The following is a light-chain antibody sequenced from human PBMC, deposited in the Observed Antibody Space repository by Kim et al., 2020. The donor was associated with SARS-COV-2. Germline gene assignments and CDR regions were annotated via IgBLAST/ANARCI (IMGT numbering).Light chain of an antibody. J-gene: IGKJ4*01. V-gene: IGKV1-39*01. CDR3: QQSYSIPNT. CDR2: TAS. CDR1: QSISTY. Sequence: DIQMTQSPSSLSPSVGDRVTITCRASQSISTYLNWYQQKPGKAPKLLIYTASNLQGGVPSRFSGSGSGTDFTLTISSLQPEDFATYYCQQSYSIPNTFGGGTKVDIK.